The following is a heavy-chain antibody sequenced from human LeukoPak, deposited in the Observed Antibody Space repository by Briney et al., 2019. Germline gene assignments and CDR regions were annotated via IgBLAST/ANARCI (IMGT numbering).Heavy chain of an antibody. CDR2: ISYDGSNK. J-gene: IGHJ4*02. D-gene: IGHD2-15*01. CDR1: GFIFSRYA. Sequence: SGGSLRLSCAASGFIFSRYAMHWVRQAPGKGLEWVAVISYDGSNKNYADSVKGRFTVSRDNSKNTLYVQMNSLRADDTAMYYCARDVETRGDGSCYDYWGQGTLVTVSS. CDR3: ARDVETRGDGSCYDY. V-gene: IGHV3-30-3*01.